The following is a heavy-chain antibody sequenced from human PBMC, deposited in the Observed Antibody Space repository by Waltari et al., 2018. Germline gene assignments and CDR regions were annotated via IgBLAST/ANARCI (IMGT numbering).Heavy chain of an antibody. V-gene: IGHV2-5*02. CDR1: GFSLTTSGVG. D-gene: IGHD1-1*01. J-gene: IGHJ5*01. Sequence: QITLKESGLPLVKPTETLTLTCTFSGFSLTTSGVGVGWLRQPPGKALECLGLIYWDDDKRYNPSLKNRLTITKDTSKNQVVLTMTTVDPDDTATYFCARRVKFTGDWDVGWFDSWGHGTLVTVSS. CDR2: IYWDDDK. CDR3: ARRVKFTGDWDVGWFDS.